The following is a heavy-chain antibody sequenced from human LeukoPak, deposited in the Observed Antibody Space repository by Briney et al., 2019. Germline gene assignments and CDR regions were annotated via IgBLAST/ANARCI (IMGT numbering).Heavy chain of an antibody. Sequence: GGSLRLSCAASGFTFRSYTMNWVRQAPGKGLEWVSSISSSSNYIYYADSVKGRFTISRDNAKNSLYLQMNSLRAEDTAVYYCARDPPDYYDSSGYYYGGPWGRGTLVTVSS. J-gene: IGHJ5*02. CDR3: ARDPPDYYDSSGYYYGGP. V-gene: IGHV3-21*01. CDR1: GFTFRSYT. D-gene: IGHD3-22*01. CDR2: ISSSSNYI.